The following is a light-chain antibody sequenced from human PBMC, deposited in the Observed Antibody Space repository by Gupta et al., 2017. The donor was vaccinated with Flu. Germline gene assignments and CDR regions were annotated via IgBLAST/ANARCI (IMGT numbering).Light chain of an antibody. V-gene: IGKV3-11*01. CDR2: EAS. J-gene: IGKJ3*01. Sequence: EIVLTSSPVTLSSSPGDRATLSCRASQSINTFLVWYQQKPGQSPRLLIYEASTRATGIPARFSGGGSGTDFTLTISSLEPEDAAHYYCQQRSSWPQLFGHGTRLDIK. CDR3: QQRSSWPQL. CDR1: QSINTF.